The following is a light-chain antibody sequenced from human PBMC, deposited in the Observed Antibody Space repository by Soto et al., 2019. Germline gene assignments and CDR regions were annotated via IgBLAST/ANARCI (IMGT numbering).Light chain of an antibody. V-gene: IGLV2-14*01. CDR3: SSYTSRSSSTYV. CDR1: SSDVGGYNY. CDR2: DVS. J-gene: IGLJ1*01. Sequence: HSALTQPASWSVSPGQSSTISCTGTSSDVGGYNYVSWYQQHPGKAPKLMIYDVSNRPSGVSNRFSGSKSGNTASLTISGLQAEDEADYYCSSYTSRSSSTYVFGTGTKVTVL.